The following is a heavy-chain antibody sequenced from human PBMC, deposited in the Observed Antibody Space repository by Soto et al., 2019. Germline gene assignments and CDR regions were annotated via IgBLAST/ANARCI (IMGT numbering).Heavy chain of an antibody. J-gene: IGHJ4*02. CDR1: GYTFTIYC. CDR3: ARDSLRHCRGDCYSHFDY. D-gene: IGHD2-21*02. Sequence: RASVKVSCKASGYTFTIYCISWWRQAPAQGLEWMGWISAYNRNTNYAQKLQGRVTTTTDTSTSTAYMELRSLRSDDTAVYYCARDSLRHCRGDCYSHFDYWGQGTLVTVSS. V-gene: IGHV1-18*04. CDR2: ISAYNRNT.